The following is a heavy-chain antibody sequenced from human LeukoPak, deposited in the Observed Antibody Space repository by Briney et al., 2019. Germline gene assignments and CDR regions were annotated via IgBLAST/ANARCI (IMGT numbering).Heavy chain of an antibody. V-gene: IGHV3-7*01. D-gene: IGHD1-1*01. Sequence: PGGSLRLSCAASGFTFSSYSMNWVRQAPGKGLEWVANINQGGSEKYYVDSMKGRFTVSRDNAKNSLYLQMDSLRAEDTAVYYCARGGTFVSDYWGQGTLVTVSS. J-gene: IGHJ4*02. CDR3: ARGGTFVSDY. CDR2: INQGGSEK. CDR1: GFTFSSYS.